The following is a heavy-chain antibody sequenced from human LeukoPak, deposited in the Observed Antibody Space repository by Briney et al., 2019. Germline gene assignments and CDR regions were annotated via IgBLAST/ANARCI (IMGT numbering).Heavy chain of an antibody. CDR3: AKFDYSLFDY. J-gene: IGHJ4*02. CDR1: RFTFSSYT. V-gene: IGHV3-23*01. D-gene: IGHD2-15*01. CDR2: ISGSGTGT. Sequence: GGSLRLSCAASRFTFSSYTMNWVRQAPGKGLEWVSAISGSGTGTYYADSVKGRFTISRDNSKNTLYLQMNSLRAEDTAVYYCAKFDYSLFDYWGQGTLVTVSS.